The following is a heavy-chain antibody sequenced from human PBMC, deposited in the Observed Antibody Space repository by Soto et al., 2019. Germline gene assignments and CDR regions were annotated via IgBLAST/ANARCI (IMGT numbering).Heavy chain of an antibody. CDR3: ARRGYLYSSWSNYFDP. CDR1: GGTFSSYA. D-gene: IGHD6-6*01. CDR2: IIPIFGTA. J-gene: IGHJ5*02. V-gene: IGHV1-69*13. Sequence: ASVKVSCKASGGTFSSYAISWVRQAPGQGLEWMGGIIPIFGTANYAQKFQGRVTITADESTSTAYMELSSLRSEDTAVYYCARRGYLYSSWSNYFDPWGQGSLVTVSS.